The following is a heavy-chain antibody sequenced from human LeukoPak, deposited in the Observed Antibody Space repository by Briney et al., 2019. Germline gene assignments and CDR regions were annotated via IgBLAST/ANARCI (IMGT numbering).Heavy chain of an antibody. V-gene: IGHV3-23*01. CDR3: AKEFLYYDYVWGSYRSDAFDI. CDR1: GFTFSSYA. J-gene: IGHJ3*02. D-gene: IGHD3-16*02. CDR2: ISGSGGST. Sequence: GGSLRLSCAASGFTFSSYAMSWVRQAPGKGLEWVSAISGSGGSTYYADSVQGRFTISRDNAKNTLYLQMNSLRAEDTAIYYCAKEFLYYDYVWGSYRSDAFDIWGQGTMVTVSS.